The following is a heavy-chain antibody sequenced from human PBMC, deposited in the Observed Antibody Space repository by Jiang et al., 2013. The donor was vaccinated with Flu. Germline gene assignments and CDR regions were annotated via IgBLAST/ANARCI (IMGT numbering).Heavy chain of an antibody. CDR1: GFAFNIYA. CDR3: VRRAGTASMGTRVLDY. CDR2: IGGLDSNT. Sequence: EVQLVESGGELVQQGGSLRLSCAASGFAFNIYAMSWVRQTPEKGLEWVSTIGGLDSNTIYAASVQGRFAISRDNSKNTLYLHMSSLRVEDTAVYYCVRRAGTASMGTRVLDYWGQGTLVTVSS. D-gene: IGHD6-13*01. J-gene: IGHJ4*02. V-gene: IGHV3-23*04.